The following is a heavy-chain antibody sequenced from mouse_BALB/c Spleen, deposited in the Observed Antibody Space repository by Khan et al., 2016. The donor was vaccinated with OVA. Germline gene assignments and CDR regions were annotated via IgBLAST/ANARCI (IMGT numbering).Heavy chain of an antibody. J-gene: IGHJ2*01. Sequence: QVQLQQSGAELVNPGASVNLSCKASGYTLTSYWMHWVKQRPGQGLEWIGEINPSNGRTNYNEKFKSKATLTVDKSSSTAYMQLSSPTSEDSAGYYCARLLMNFDYWGQGTTLTVSS. CDR1: GYTLTSYW. D-gene: IGHD2-1*01. CDR3: ARLLMNFDY. CDR2: INPSNGRT. V-gene: IGHV1S81*02.